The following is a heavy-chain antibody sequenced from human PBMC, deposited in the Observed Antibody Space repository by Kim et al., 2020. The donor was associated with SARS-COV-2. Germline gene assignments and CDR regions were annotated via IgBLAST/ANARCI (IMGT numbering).Heavy chain of an antibody. CDR1: GYTFTSYA. D-gene: IGHD3-10*01. V-gene: IGHV7-4-1*02. CDR3: AREPSVIQGVRNWFYP. CDR2: INTNTGNP. J-gene: IGHJ5*02. Sequence: ASVKVSCKASGYTFTSYAMNWVRQAPGQGLEWMGWINTNTGNPTYAQGFTGRFVFSLDTSVSTAYLQISSLKAEDTALYYCAREPSVIQGVRNWFYPWGQGTLVTVSS.